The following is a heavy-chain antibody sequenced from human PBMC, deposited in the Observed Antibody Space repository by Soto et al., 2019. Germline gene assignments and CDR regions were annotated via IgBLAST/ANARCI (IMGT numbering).Heavy chain of an antibody. Sequence: SETLSLTWAVYGGSFSGYYWNWIRQPPGKGLEWIGEIDHSGYTNYSPSLKRRVTISVDTSKNQFSLRLTSVTAADTAVYYCALVRDWFDPWGQGTLVTGPS. CDR2: IDHSGYT. CDR3: ALVRDWFDP. V-gene: IGHV4-34*01. D-gene: IGHD2-2*01. CDR1: GGSFSGYY. J-gene: IGHJ5*02.